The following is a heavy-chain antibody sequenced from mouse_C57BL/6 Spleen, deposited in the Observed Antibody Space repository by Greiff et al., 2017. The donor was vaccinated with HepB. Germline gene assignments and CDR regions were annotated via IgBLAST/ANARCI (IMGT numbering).Heavy chain of an antibody. CDR1: GYSITSGYY. CDR3: ARDLGV. J-gene: IGHJ4*01. V-gene: IGHV3-6*01. Sequence: EVQRVESGPGLVKPSQSLSLTCSVTGYSITSGYYWNWIRQFPGNKLEWMGYISYDGSNNYNPSLKNRISITRDTSKNQFFLKLNSVTTEDTATYYCARDLGVWGQGTSVTVSS. CDR2: ISYDGSN.